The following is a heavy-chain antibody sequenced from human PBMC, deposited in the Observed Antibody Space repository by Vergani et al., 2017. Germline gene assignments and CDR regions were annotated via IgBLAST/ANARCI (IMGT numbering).Heavy chain of an antibody. Sequence: QVQLHESGPGLVKPSQTLSLTCTVSGGSISSGSYYWSWIRQPAGKGLEWIGRIYTSGSTNYNPSLKSRVTISVDTSKNQFSLKLSSVTAADTAVYYCAREYCDFWSGYFGYYYGMDVWGQGTTVTVSS. CDR1: GGSISSGSYY. D-gene: IGHD3-3*01. J-gene: IGHJ6*02. V-gene: IGHV4-61*02. CDR3: AREYCDFWSGYFGYYYGMDV. CDR2: IYTSGST.